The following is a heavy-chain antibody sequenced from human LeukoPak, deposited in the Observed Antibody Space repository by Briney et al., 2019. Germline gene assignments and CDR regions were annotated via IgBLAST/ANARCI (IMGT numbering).Heavy chain of an antibody. Sequence: GASVKVSCKASGYTFTSYYMHWVRQAPGQGLEWMGLINPSGGSTLYAEKFQGRIIMTRDMSTATDYMELSSLRSEDTAVYYCARDNSIGDRGWWFDPWGQGTLVTVSS. V-gene: IGHV1-46*01. CDR2: INPSGGST. CDR3: ARDNSIGDRGWWFDP. J-gene: IGHJ5*02. CDR1: GYTFTSYY. D-gene: IGHD4-23*01.